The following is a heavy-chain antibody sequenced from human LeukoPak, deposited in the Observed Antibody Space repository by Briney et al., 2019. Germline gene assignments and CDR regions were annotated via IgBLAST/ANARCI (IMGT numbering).Heavy chain of an antibody. J-gene: IGHJ4*02. CDR3: ARARSNWDYYFDY. V-gene: IGHV4-59*01. CDR1: GGSISSYY. D-gene: IGHD1-7*01. Sequence: PSETMSLTCTVSGGSISSYYWSWIRQPPGKGLEWNGYIYYSGSTNYNPSLKSRVTISVDTSKNQFSLKLSSVTAADTAVYYCARARSNWDYYFDYWGQGTLVTVSS. CDR2: IYYSGST.